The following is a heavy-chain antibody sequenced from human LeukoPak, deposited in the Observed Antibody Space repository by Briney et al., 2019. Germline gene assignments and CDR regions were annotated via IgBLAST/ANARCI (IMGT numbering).Heavy chain of an antibody. CDR3: AKDGHYYDSSGYYLY. J-gene: IGHJ4*02. CDR1: GFTFNSYA. D-gene: IGHD3-22*01. CDR2: ISDSGGNT. Sequence: PGGSLRLSCAASGFTFNSYAMSWVRQAPWERLQWVSGISDSGGNTYYADSVRGRFTISRDNSKNTLYLQMNSLRAEDTAVYYCAKDGHYYDSSGYYLYWGQGTLVTVSS. V-gene: IGHV3-23*01.